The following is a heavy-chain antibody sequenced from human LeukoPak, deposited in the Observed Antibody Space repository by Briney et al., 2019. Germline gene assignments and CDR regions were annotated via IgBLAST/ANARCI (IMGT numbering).Heavy chain of an antibody. CDR3: ARDTGSGSYILDY. D-gene: IGHD3-10*01. Sequence: ASVKVSCKASGYTFTDYYMHWVRQAPGQGLEWMGWINPNSGGTDTAQKFQGRVTMARDTSISTAYMELSRLTSDDTAVFYCARDTGSGSYILDYWGQGTLVTVSS. V-gene: IGHV1-2*02. CDR2: INPNSGGT. CDR1: GYTFTDYY. J-gene: IGHJ4*02.